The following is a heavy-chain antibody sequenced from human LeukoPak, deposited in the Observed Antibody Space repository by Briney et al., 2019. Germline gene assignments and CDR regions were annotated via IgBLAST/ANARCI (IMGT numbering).Heavy chain of an antibody. CDR3: AKESYSVQFNTWFDY. V-gene: IGHV3-23*01. CDR1: GFTFSGYA. J-gene: IGHJ4*02. CDR2: ISYSGAAT. Sequence: GGSLRLSCAASGFTFSGYAMTWVGQAPGRGLEGVSGISYSGAATYYADSVKGRFTMSRDNSKNTLYLQMSSLRVDDTAVYYCAKESYSVQFNTWFDYWGQGTLVTVSS. D-gene: IGHD1-1*01.